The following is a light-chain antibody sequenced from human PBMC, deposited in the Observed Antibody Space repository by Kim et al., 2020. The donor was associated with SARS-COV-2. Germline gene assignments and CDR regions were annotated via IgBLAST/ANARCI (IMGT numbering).Light chain of an antibody. V-gene: IGKV3-11*01. J-gene: IGKJ4*01. Sequence: LSLAPGERAALSCKASQSVRACLAWYQQKPGQAPRLLIYDASNRATGVPARFSGSGFGTDFTLTISSLEPEDFAVYYCQQRSNWRTFGGGTKLEI. CDR3: QQRSNWRT. CDR2: DAS. CDR1: QSVRAC.